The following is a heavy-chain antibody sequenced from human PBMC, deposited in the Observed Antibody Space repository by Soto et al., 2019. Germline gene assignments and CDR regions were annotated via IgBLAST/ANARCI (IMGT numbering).Heavy chain of an antibody. V-gene: IGHV3-23*01. CDR3: AKAVGNYYDSSGYVDY. CDR2: ISGSGGST. CDR1: GFTFSSYA. J-gene: IGHJ4*02. Sequence: GGSLRLSCAASGFTFSSYAMSWVRQAPGKGLEWVSAISGSGGSTYYADSVKGRFTISRDNSKNTLYLQMNSLRAEDTAVYYCAKAVGNYYDSSGYVDYWGQGTLVTVSS. D-gene: IGHD3-22*01.